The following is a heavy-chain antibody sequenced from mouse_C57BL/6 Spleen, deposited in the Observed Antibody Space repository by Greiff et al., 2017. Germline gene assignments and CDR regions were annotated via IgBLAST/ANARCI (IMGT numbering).Heavy chain of an antibody. D-gene: IGHD2-3*01. Sequence: VQLQQSGAELVKPGASVKMSCKASGYTFTSYWITWVKQRPGQGLEWIGDIYPGSGSTNYNEKFKSKATLTVDTSSSTAYMQLSSLTSEDSAVYYCARGGPYDGYYGYWGQGTTLTVSS. J-gene: IGHJ2*01. CDR2: IYPGSGST. CDR1: GYTFTSYW. V-gene: IGHV1-55*01. CDR3: ARGGPYDGYYGY.